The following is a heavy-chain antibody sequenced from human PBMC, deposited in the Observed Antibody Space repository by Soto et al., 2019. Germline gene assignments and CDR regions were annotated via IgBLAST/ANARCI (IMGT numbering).Heavy chain of an antibody. CDR1: GGSISGSHSF. CDR2: IYYSGST. CDR3: ARTHYDILIGYGDRRPFDY. V-gene: IGHV4-39*01. Sequence: QLQLQESGPGLVKPSETLSLTCSVSGGSISGSHSFWGWIRQAPGNGLEWIGSIYYSGSTYNNPSLESRVTLSVVTSKNQFSRKLSAVTAADTAVYYCARTHYDILIGYGDRRPFDYWGQGSLVTVSS. D-gene: IGHD3-9*01. J-gene: IGHJ4*02.